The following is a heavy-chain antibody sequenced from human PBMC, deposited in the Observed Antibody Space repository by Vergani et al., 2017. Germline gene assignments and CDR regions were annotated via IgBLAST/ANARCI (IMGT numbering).Heavy chain of an antibody. V-gene: IGHV3-30-3*01. J-gene: IGHJ6*02. CDR3: ANSVIAGNVGVAYFGMDV. CDR1: GFTFSSYA. D-gene: IGHD2/OR15-2a*01. Sequence: VQLVQSGGALVQPGGSLRLSCAASGFTFSSYAMHWVRQAPGKGLEWVAVISYDGSNKYYADSVKGRFTISRDNSKNTLYLQMNSLRAEDTAVYFCANSVIAGNVGVAYFGMDVWGRGTTVTVSS. CDR2: ISYDGSNK.